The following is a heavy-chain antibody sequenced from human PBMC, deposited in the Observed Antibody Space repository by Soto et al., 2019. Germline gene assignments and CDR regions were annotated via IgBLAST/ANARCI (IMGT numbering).Heavy chain of an antibody. J-gene: IGHJ6*03. CDR3: ASGYCSSTSCYEGYYYYDMDV. Sequence: ASVKVSCKASGYTFTSYAMHWVRQAPGQRLEWMGWINAGNGNTKYSQKFQGRVTITRDTSASTAYMELSSLRSEDTAVYYCASGYCSSTSCYEGYYYYDMDVWGKGTTVTVSS. D-gene: IGHD2-2*03. CDR2: INAGNGNT. V-gene: IGHV1-3*01. CDR1: GYTFTSYA.